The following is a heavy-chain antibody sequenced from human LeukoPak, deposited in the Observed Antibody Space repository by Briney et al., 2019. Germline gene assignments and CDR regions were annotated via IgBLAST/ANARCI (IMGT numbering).Heavy chain of an antibody. CDR1: GGSISSYY. D-gene: IGHD6-19*01. Sequence: SETLSLTCTVSGGSISSYYWTWIRQPTGKGLEWIGRIYTSGSTDYNPSLKSRVTMSIDTSKNQFSLKLSSVTPADTAVYYCARAGRMAEPGTFDIWGQGTMVTVSS. CDR2: IYTSGST. CDR3: ARAGRMAEPGTFDI. V-gene: IGHV4-4*07. J-gene: IGHJ3*02.